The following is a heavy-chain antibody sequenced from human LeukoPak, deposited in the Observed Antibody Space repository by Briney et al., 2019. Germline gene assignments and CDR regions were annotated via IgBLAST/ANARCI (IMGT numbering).Heavy chain of an antibody. V-gene: IGHV5-51*01. Sequence: GESLKISCKGSGYRFTSYWIGWVRQMPGKGLEWMGIIYPGDSDTRYSPSFQGQVTISADKSISTAYLQWSSLKASDTAMYYCATGTTVTTRYYYMDVWGKGTTVTVSS. CDR2: IYPGDSDT. J-gene: IGHJ6*03. CDR3: ATGTTVTTRYYYMDV. CDR1: GYRFTSYW. D-gene: IGHD4-11*01.